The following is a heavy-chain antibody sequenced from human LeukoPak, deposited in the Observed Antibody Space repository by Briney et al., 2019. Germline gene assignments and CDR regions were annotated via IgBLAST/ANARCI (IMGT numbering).Heavy chain of an antibody. CDR1: GGSISSGRDY. CDR3: ARGITAAAHDY. V-gene: IGHV4-61*02. D-gene: IGHD6-13*01. Sequence: SETLSLTCSVSGGSISSGRDYCSWIPRPAGKGLEWIERIYTSGSTNYNPSLKNRLTISLDTSKNQFSLKLSSVTAADTAVYHCARGITAAAHDYRGQGTPVTVSS. CDR2: IYTSGST. J-gene: IGHJ4*02.